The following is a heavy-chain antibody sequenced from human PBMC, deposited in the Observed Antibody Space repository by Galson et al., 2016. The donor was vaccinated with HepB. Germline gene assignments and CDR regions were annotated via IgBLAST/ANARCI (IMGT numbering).Heavy chain of an antibody. CDR3: AKDRDQFLWRGGHWFDP. V-gene: IGHV3-30*18. D-gene: IGHD2/OR15-2a*01. J-gene: IGHJ5*02. Sequence: SLRLSCAASGFTFNSHGMHWVRQAPGKGLEWVAVISYDGTNKYYADSVTGRFTISRDNSKNTLYLQMNSLRAEDTAVYYCAKDRDQFLWRGGHWFDPWGQGTLVTVSS. CDR2: ISYDGTNK. CDR1: GFTFNSHG.